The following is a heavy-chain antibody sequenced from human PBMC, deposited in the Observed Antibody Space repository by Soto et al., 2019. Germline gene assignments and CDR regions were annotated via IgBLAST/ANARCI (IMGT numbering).Heavy chain of an antibody. CDR1: GYTFTSYA. Sequence: QVQLVQSGAEEKKPGASVKVSCKASGYTFTSYAMHWVRQAPGQRLEWMGWINAGNGNTKYSQKFPGRVTITRDTSASTAYMELSSLRSEDTAVYYCARSPGYYYGMDVWGQGTTVTVSS. D-gene: IGHD3-10*01. CDR2: INAGNGNT. V-gene: IGHV1-3*05. CDR3: ARSPGYYYGMDV. J-gene: IGHJ6*02.